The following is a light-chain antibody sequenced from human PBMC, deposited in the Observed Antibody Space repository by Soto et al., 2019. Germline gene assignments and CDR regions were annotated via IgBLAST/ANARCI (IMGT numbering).Light chain of an antibody. CDR3: QTFDSSLTISWV. Sequence: QSVLTQPPSVSGAPGQRVTIFCTGSSSNIGRGYDVHWYQQFPGSAPRRLLSGDSNRPSGVPDRFSGSRSGTSASLAITGLQAEDEADYYCQTFDSSLTISWVFGGGTKLTVL. CDR1: SSNIGRGYD. CDR2: GDS. J-gene: IGLJ3*02. V-gene: IGLV1-40*01.